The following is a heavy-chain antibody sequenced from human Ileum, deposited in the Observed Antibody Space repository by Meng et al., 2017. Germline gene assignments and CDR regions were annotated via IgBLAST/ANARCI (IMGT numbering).Heavy chain of an antibody. V-gene: IGHV4-34*01. CDR2: INHSGNT. Sequence: VQLQQGGAGLLSPSATLSLTCACYGGSFSGYYWSWLRQPPGKGLEWIGEINHSGNTNYNPSLKSRVTLSLDTSKNHFSLNLTSVTAADTAVYYCARGREQQLVRGFGYWGQGTLVTVSS. CDR1: GGSFSGYY. D-gene: IGHD6-6*01. CDR3: ARGREQQLVRGFGY. J-gene: IGHJ4*02.